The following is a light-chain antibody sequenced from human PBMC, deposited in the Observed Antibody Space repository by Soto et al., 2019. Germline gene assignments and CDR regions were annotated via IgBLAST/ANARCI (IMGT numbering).Light chain of an antibody. Sequence: QSVLTQPPSVSAAPGQKVTISCSGSNSNIGRTYVSLYQQLPRSAPKLLIYDNNKRPSGIPDRFSGSKSGTSATLDFSGLQTVDEADYYCRTWHNSHNWVFGGGTNLTVL. V-gene: IGLV1-51*01. CDR1: NSNIGRTY. CDR2: DNN. CDR3: RTWHNSHNWV. J-gene: IGLJ3*02.